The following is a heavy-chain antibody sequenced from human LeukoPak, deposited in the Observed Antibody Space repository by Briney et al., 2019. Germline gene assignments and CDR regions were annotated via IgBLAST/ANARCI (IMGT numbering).Heavy chain of an antibody. CDR1: GYTFTSYG. D-gene: IGHD6-13*01. CDR3: ATLIAATVEFDY. Sequence: ASVKVSCKASGYTFTSYGISWVRQAPGQGLEWMGWISAYNGNTNYAQKFQGRVTMTEDTSTDTAYMELSSLRSEDTAVYYCATLIAATVEFDYWGQGTLVTVSS. CDR2: ISAYNGNT. J-gene: IGHJ4*02. V-gene: IGHV1-18*01.